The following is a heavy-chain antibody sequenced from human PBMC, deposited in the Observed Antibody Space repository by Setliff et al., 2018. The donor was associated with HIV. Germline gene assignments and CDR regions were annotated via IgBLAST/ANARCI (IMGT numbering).Heavy chain of an antibody. D-gene: IGHD1-26*01. CDR2: MNPNSGNT. CDR3: ARDHVGHYYHYMDV. J-gene: IGHJ6*03. CDR1: GYTFKSND. V-gene: IGHV1-8*02. Sequence: ASVKVSCKASGYTFKSNDINWVRQATGQGLEWMGWMNPNSGNTGYAQKFQGRVTMTRDTSISTAYMELSSLRSEHMVVYYCARDHVGHYYHYMDVWGKGTTVTVSS.